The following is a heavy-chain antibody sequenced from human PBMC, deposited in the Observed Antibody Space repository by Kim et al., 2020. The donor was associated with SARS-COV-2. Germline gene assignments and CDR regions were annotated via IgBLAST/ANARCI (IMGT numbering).Heavy chain of an antibody. CDR1: GYTFTSYG. J-gene: IGHJ6*02. Sequence: ASVKVSCKASGYTFTSYGISWVRQAPGQGLEWMGWISACNGNTNYAQKLQGRVTMTTDTSTSTAYMELRSLRSDDTAVYYCARIEDSSGYEDYYYGMDVWGQGTTVTVSS. CDR3: ARIEDSSGYEDYYYGMDV. CDR2: ISACNGNT. D-gene: IGHD3-22*01. V-gene: IGHV1-18*01.